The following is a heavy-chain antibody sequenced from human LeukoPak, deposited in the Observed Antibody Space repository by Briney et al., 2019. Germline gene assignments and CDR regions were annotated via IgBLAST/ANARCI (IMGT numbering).Heavy chain of an antibody. CDR3: ARDLIPQYFDI. J-gene: IGHJ2*01. D-gene: IGHD2-21*01. V-gene: IGHV3-74*01. CDR2: INSDGSST. CDR1: GFTFSSYW. Sequence: GGSLRLSCAASGFTFSSYWMHWVRQAPGQGLVWVSRINSDGSSTSYADSVKGRFTISRDNAKNTLYLQMNSLRADDTAIYYCARDLIPQYFDIWGRGTLVTVSS.